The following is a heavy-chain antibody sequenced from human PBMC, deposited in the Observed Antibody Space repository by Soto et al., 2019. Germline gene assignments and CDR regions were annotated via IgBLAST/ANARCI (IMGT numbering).Heavy chain of an antibody. Sequence: GGSLRLSCTSSGFTFGDYAMSWFRQAPGKGLEFIAVIRGKAYGGTPEYAASVKGRFSISRDDSKSTAYLQMNSLKIEDTGFYYCTRAWSASSVASTPDFWGQGTLVTVSS. J-gene: IGHJ4*02. V-gene: IGHV3-49*03. CDR2: IRGKAYGGTP. CDR1: GFTFGDYA. CDR3: TRAWSASSVASTPDF. D-gene: IGHD2-15*01.